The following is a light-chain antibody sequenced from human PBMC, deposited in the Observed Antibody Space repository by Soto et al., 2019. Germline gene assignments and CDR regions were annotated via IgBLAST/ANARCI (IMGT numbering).Light chain of an antibody. Sequence: QSALTQPRSVSGSPGQSVTISCTGTRSDVGDYDYVSWYQQHPGKAPKVMIYAVSTRPSGVPDRFSGSKSGNTASLTISGLQAEDEADYYCCSYAGNYTGVFGGGTKLTVL. V-gene: IGLV2-11*01. CDR3: CSYAGNYTGV. J-gene: IGLJ3*02. CDR2: AVS. CDR1: RSDVGDYDY.